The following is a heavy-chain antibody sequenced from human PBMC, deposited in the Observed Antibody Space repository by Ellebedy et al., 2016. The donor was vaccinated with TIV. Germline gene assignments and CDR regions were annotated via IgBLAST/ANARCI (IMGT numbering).Heavy chain of an antibody. J-gene: IGHJ4*02. D-gene: IGHD6-6*01. V-gene: IGHV3-74*01. Sequence: PGGSLRLSCAASGFTFSSYWMHWVRQAPGKGLVWVSLINSDGSRTTYADSVKGRFTISRDNAKNTLYLQMNSLRAEDTAVYYCAKDLLAVRGYYFDYWGQGTLVTVSS. CDR2: INSDGSRT. CDR3: AKDLLAVRGYYFDY. CDR1: GFTFSSYW.